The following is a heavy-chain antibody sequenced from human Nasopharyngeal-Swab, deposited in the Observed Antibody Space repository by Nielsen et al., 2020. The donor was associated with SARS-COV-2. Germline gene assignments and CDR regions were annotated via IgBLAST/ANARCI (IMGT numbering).Heavy chain of an antibody. CDR2: ISSSSSTI. Sequence: GESLNISCAASGFTFSSYSMNWVRQAPGKGLEWVSYISSSSSTIYYADSVKGRFTISRDNAKNSLYLQMNSLRAEDTAVYYCARESGYIDYWGQGTLVTVSS. CDR1: GFTFSSYS. V-gene: IGHV3-48*04. CDR3: ARESGYIDY. J-gene: IGHJ4*02. D-gene: IGHD5-12*01.